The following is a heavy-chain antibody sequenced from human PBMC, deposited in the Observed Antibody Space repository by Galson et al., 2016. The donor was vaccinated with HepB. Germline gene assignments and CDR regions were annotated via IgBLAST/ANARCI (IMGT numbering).Heavy chain of an antibody. Sequence: SLRLSCAASGFTFDDYAMHWVRQPPGKGLEWVSGISWNSGSIGYADSVKGRFTISRDNAKNSLYLQMNSLRVEDTALYYCTKAPLIAAAADDIGDAFVIWGQGTMVTVSS. CDR1: GFTFDDYA. J-gene: IGHJ3*02. V-gene: IGHV3-9*01. D-gene: IGHD6-13*01. CDR3: TKAPLIAAAADDIGDAFVI. CDR2: ISWNSGSI.